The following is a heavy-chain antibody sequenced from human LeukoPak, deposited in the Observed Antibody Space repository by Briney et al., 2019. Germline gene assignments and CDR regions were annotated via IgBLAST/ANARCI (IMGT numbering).Heavy chain of an antibody. V-gene: IGHV3-64D*09. D-gene: IGHD6-13*01. J-gene: IGHJ4*02. CDR3: VKDRRYSSNWYYFDY. CDR2: ISSNGGRT. CDR1: GFTFSSYG. Sequence: GGSLRLSCSASGFTFSSYGMHWVRQAPGKGLEYVSAISSNGGRTYYANSVKGRFTISRDNSKNTLYLQMSSLRAEDTAVYYCVKDRRYSSNWYYFDYWGQGTLVIVSS.